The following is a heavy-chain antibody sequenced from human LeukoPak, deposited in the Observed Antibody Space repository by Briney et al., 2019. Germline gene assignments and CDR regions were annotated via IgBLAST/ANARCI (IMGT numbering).Heavy chain of an antibody. J-gene: IGHJ6*02. V-gene: IGHV4-39*01. CDR2: VLFTGSA. CDR3: ARRGSGSGGTYAGMDV. CDR1: GGSISNGLYY. Sequence: SETLSLTCTVSGGSISNGLYYWDWIRQPPGKGLEWIGSVLFTGSAWANPPLNSRVTMSVDTTKNQFSLKLRSVSAGDTAVYYCARRGSGSGGTYAGMDVWGQGTTVTVSS. D-gene: IGHD2-15*01.